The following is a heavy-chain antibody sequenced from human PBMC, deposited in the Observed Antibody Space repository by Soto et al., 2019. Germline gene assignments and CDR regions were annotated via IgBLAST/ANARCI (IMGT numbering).Heavy chain of an antibody. CDR2: IWYDGSNK. CDR3: ARDGGYCSSTSCSNYGMDV. J-gene: IGHJ6*02. V-gene: IGHV3-33*01. CDR1: GFTFSSYG. Sequence: QVQLVESGGGVVQPGRSLRLSCAASGFTFSSYGMHWVRQAPGKGLAWVAVIWYDGSNKYYADSVKGRFTISRDNSKNTLYLQMNSLRAEDTAVYYCARDGGYCSSTSCSNYGMDVWGQGTTVTVSS. D-gene: IGHD2-2*01.